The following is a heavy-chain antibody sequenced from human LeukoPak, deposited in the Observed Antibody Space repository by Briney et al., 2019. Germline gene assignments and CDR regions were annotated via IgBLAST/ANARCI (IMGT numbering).Heavy chain of an antibody. V-gene: IGHV4-31*03. CDR3: ARAGYDSSGYSTYYFDY. CDR1: GGSISSGGYY. CDR2: TYYSGST. D-gene: IGHD3-22*01. Sequence: SETLSLTCTVSGGSISSGGYYWSWIRQHPGKGLEWIGYTYYSGSTYYNPSLKSRVTISIDTSKNQFSLKLSSVTAADTAVYYCARAGYDSSGYSTYYFDYWGQGTLVTVSS. J-gene: IGHJ4*02.